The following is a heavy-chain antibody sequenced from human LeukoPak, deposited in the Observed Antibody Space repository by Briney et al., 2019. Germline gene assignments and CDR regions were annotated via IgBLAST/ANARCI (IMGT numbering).Heavy chain of an antibody. CDR2: ISPYNSNT. D-gene: IGHD2-15*01. CDR3: ARGRSHKVVARSWFDP. Sequence: ASVKVSCKSSGYTFTTYGISWMRQAPGQSLEWMGWISPYNSNTKYAQKLQGRVTMTTDTSTNTAYMELRSLRSDDTAVYYCARGRSHKVVARSWFDPWGQGTLVTVSS. J-gene: IGHJ5*02. CDR1: GYTFTTYG. V-gene: IGHV1-18*01.